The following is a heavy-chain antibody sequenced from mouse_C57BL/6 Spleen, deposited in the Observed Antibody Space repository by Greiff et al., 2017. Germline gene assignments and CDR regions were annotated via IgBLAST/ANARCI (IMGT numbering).Heavy chain of an antibody. Sequence: QVHVKQPGAELVKPGASVKLSCKASGYTFTSYWMQWVKRRPGQGLEWIGEIDPSDSYTNYNQKFKGKATLTVDTSSSTAYMQLSSLTSEDSAVYYCARGGNWDYFDYWGQGTTLTVSS. D-gene: IGHD4-1*01. CDR3: ARGGNWDYFDY. CDR1: GYTFTSYW. V-gene: IGHV1-50*01. J-gene: IGHJ2*01. CDR2: IDPSDSYT.